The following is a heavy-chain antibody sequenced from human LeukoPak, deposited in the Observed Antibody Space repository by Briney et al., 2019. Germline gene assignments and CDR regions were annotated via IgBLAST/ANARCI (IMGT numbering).Heavy chain of an antibody. CDR3: ARRSGWYSTQDYYYYGMDV. Sequence: TSETLSLTCTVSGGSISSGGYYWSWIRQHPGKGLEWIGYIYYGGSTYYNPSLKSRVTVSVDTSKNQFSLKLSSVTAADTAVYYCARRSGWYSTQDYYYYGMDVWGQGTTVTVSS. V-gene: IGHV4-31*03. D-gene: IGHD6-19*01. J-gene: IGHJ6*02. CDR2: IYYGGST. CDR1: GGSISSGGYY.